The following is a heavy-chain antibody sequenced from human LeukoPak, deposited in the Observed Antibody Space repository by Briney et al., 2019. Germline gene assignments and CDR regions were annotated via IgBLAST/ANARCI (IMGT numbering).Heavy chain of an antibody. Sequence: GGSLRLSCAASGFSLRDYSMDWVRQAPGKGLVWVSRINSDGSSTTYADSVKGRFTISRDNAKNTLYLQMNSLRAEDTAVYFCARGGWYYYDSGSYYKNDPLDYWGQGTLVTVSS. V-gene: IGHV3-74*01. J-gene: IGHJ4*02. D-gene: IGHD3-10*01. CDR1: GFSLRDYS. CDR2: INSDGSST. CDR3: ARGGWYYYDSGSYYKNDPLDY.